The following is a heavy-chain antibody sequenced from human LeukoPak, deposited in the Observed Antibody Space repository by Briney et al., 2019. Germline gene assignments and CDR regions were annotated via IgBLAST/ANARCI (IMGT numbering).Heavy chain of an antibody. Sequence: SETLSLTCTVSGGSISSSSYYWGWIRQPPGKGLEWIGSIYYSGSTYQNPSLKSRVTISVDTSKNQFSLKLSSVTAADTAVYYCARDGGDGYKTGALFDYWGQGTLVTVSS. CDR1: GGSISSSSYY. J-gene: IGHJ4*02. V-gene: IGHV4-39*07. D-gene: IGHD5-24*01. CDR3: ARDGGDGYKTGALFDY. CDR2: IYYSGST.